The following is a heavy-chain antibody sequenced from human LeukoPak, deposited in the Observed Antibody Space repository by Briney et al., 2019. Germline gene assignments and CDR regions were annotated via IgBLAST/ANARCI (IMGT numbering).Heavy chain of an antibody. CDR1: GFTFSNYI. CDR2: IIENGNSQ. J-gene: IGHJ4*02. V-gene: IGHV3-30*03. CDR3: ARVQGGGYRTADS. Sequence: GGSLRLSCAASGFTFSNYIMHWVRQAPGKGLDWVAVIIENGNSQYYADSVKGRFTISRDNYKNTLCLQMNSLRGEDTAMYYCARVQGGGYRTADSWGQGTLVTVSS. D-gene: IGHD6-19*01.